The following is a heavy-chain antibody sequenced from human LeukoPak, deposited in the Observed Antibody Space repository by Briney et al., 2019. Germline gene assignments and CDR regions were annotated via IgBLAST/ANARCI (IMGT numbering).Heavy chain of an antibody. CDR1: GFTFSSYD. Sequence: GGSLRLSCAASGFTFSSYDMHWVRQATGKGLEWVSAIGTAGDTYYPGSVKGRFTISRENAKNSLYLQMNSLRAGDTAVYYCARSGYSSSWESYYFDYWGQGTLVTVSS. CDR2: IGTAGDT. J-gene: IGHJ4*02. V-gene: IGHV3-13*01. CDR3: ARSGYSSSWESYYFDY. D-gene: IGHD6-13*01.